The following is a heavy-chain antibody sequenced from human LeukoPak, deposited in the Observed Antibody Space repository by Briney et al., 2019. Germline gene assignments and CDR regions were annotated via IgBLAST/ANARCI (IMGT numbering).Heavy chain of an antibody. J-gene: IGHJ4*02. CDR3: ARVCHCSGGSLDY. V-gene: IGHV3-48*03. Sequence: PGGSLRLSCAASGFTFSTYEMSWVRQAPGKGLEWVSYISPSGSTIHYADSVKGRFSISRDNAKNSLYLQMNSLRAEDTAMYYCARVCHCSGGSLDYWGQGTLVTVSS. CDR2: ISPSGSTI. CDR1: GFTFSTYE. D-gene: IGHD2-15*01.